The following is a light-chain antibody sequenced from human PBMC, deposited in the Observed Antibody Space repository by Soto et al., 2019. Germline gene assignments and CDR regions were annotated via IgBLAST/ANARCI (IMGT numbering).Light chain of an antibody. CDR2: SND. Sequence: QSVLTQSPSASGTPGQRVIISCSGTSSIIGTNYVYWYQQLPGTAPKVLIYSNDKRPSGVPNRFSGSKSGTSASLAISGLRSEDEADYYCAAWDDSLSGPLFGGGTKLTVL. CDR1: SSIIGTNY. J-gene: IGLJ2*01. CDR3: AAWDDSLSGPL. V-gene: IGLV1-47*01.